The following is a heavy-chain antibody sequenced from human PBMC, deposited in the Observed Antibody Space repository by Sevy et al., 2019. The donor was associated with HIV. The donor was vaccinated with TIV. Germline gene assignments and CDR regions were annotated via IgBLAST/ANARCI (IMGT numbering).Heavy chain of an antibody. CDR2: LSFGCGEI. CDR1: VFTFNKYS. V-gene: IGHV3-23*01. CDR3: AREGCTKPHDY. Sequence: GGSLRLSCAASVFTFNKYSRSWVRQPPGKGLEWVATLSFGCGEINYADSVKGRFTISRDNSKNSFYLQMNNLRAEDTALYYCAREGCTKPHDYWGQGTLVTVSS. D-gene: IGHD2-8*01. J-gene: IGHJ4*02.